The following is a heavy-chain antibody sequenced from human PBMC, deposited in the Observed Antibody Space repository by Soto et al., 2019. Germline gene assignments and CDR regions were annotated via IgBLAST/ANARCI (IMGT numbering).Heavy chain of an antibody. CDR3: ARGRFGRGNGMDV. CDR1: GGSLSGYV. J-gene: IGHJ6*02. Sequence: SETMSLTCAVYGGSLSGYVWSWVRQPPGKGPEWIGEINHSGSANYNPSLKSRVTISVDTSKNQFSLKLSSVTAADTAVYYCARGRFGRGNGMDVWGQGTTVTVSS. D-gene: IGHD3-10*01. CDR2: INHSGSA. V-gene: IGHV4-34*01.